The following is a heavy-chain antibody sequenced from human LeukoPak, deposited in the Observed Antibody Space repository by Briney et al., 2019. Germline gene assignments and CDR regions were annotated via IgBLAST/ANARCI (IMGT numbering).Heavy chain of an antibody. CDR3: ASLTKRYFDWLWTPAEYNFDY. CDR1: GFTFSSYA. V-gene: IGHV3-64*04. Sequence: GGSLRLSCSASGFTFSSYAMHWVRQAPGKGLEYVSAISSNGGSTYYADSVKGRFTISRDNSKNTLYLQMNSLRAEDTAVYYCASLTKRYFDWLWTPAEYNFDYWGQGTLVTVSS. J-gene: IGHJ4*02. D-gene: IGHD3-9*01. CDR2: ISSNGGST.